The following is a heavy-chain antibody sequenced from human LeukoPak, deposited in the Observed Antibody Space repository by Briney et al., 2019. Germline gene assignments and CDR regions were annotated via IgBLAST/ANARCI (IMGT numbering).Heavy chain of an antibody. V-gene: IGHV1-24*01. Sequence: ASVKVSCKVSGYTLTELSMHWVRQAPGKGLEWMGGFDPEDGETIYAQKFQGRVTMTEDTSTDTAYMELSSLRSEDTAVYYCATAGYSGYDFYYFDYWGQGTLVTVSS. CDR3: ATAGYSGYDFYYFDY. J-gene: IGHJ4*02. CDR1: GYTLTELS. CDR2: FDPEDGET. D-gene: IGHD5-12*01.